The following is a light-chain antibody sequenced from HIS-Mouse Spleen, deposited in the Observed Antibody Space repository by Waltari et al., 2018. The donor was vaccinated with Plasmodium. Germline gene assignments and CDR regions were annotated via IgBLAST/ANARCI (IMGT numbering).Light chain of an antibody. Sequence: AIQMTQPPSSLSASVGDRVTINCRARQGIRNDLGWDQQKPGKAPKLMISAATRLQSGVPSRCSGSGAGTDFTLTISSLQPEDFATYDCLQDYNYPDTFGQGTKLEIK. CDR1: QGIRND. CDR2: AAT. V-gene: IGKV1-6*01. J-gene: IGKJ2*01. CDR3: LQDYNYPDT.